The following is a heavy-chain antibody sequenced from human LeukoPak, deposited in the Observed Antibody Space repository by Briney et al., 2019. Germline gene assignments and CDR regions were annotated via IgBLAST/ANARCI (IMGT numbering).Heavy chain of an antibody. CDR2: IIPIFGTA. V-gene: IGHV1-69*13. Sequence: SVKVSCKASGGTFSSYAISWVRQAPGQGLEWMGGIIPIFGTANYAQKFQGRVTITADESINTAYMELSSLRSEDTAVYYCARGVVPAAITSWFDPWGQGTLVTVSS. CDR3: ARGVVPAAITSWFDP. CDR1: GGTFSSYA. J-gene: IGHJ5*02. D-gene: IGHD2-2*01.